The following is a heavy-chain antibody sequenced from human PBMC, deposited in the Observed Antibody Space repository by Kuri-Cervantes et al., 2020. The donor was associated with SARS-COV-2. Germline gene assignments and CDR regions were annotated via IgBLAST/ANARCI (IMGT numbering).Heavy chain of an antibody. CDR2: ISNSGSYT. Sequence: GESLKISCAASGFTFGDYYMTWIRQAPGKGLEGVSYISNSGSYTNYADSVKGRFTISRDNAKNSLYLQMSSLRGDDTAVYYCARGRQQLPWNFDYWGQGILVTVSS. D-gene: IGHD6-13*01. CDR3: ARGRQQLPWNFDY. CDR1: GFTFGDYY. V-gene: IGHV3-11*06. J-gene: IGHJ4*02.